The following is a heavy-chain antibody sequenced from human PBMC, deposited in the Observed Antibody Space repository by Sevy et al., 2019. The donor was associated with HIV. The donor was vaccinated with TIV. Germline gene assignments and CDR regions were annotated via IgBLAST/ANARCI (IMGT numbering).Heavy chain of an antibody. J-gene: IGHJ3*02. CDR1: GGSISSYY. CDR3: AATRTWDAFDI. CDR2: IYYSGST. V-gene: IGHV4-59*01. Sequence: SETLSLTCTVSGGSISSYYWSWIRQPPGKGLEWIGYIYYSGSTNYNPSLKSRVTISVDTSKNQFSLKLSSVTAADTALYYCAATRTWDAFDIWGQGTMVTVSS.